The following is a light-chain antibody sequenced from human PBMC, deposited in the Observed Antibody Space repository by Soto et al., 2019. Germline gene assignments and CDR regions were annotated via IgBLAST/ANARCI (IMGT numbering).Light chain of an antibody. CDR1: QSVRSRY. V-gene: IGKV3-20*01. J-gene: IGKJ1*01. CDR2: GAS. Sequence: EIVLTQSPGTLSLSPGERATLSCRASQSVRSRYLAWYQQKPGRALRLLIYGASNRATGIPDRFSGSGSGTDFTLIVSRLEPADFAVYFCQQYDTSPGTFGQGTKVEIK. CDR3: QQYDTSPGT.